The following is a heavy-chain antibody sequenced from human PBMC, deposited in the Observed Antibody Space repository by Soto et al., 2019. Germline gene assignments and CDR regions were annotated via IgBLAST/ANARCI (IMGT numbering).Heavy chain of an antibody. V-gene: IGHV1-18*01. Sequence: GASVKVSCKASGYTFTSYGISWVRQAPGQGLEWMGWISAYNGNTNYAQKLQGRVTMTTDTSTSTAYMELRSLRSDDTAVYYCARDRTVTHYYYYYYMDVWGIGTTVTVSS. CDR2: ISAYNGNT. CDR1: GYTFTSYG. CDR3: ARDRTVTHYYYYYYMDV. D-gene: IGHD4-4*01. J-gene: IGHJ6*03.